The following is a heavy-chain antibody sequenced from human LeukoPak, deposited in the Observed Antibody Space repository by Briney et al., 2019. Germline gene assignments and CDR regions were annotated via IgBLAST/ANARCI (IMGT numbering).Heavy chain of an antibody. CDR1: GGSISSHY. CDR2: IYYSGST. Sequence: SETLSLTCTVSGGSISSHYWSWIRQPPGKGLEWIGYIYYSGSTIYNPSLKSRVTISVDTSKNQFSLKLRSVTAADTAVYYCARAGSSSSRRNWFDPWGQGALVTVSS. D-gene: IGHD6-6*01. J-gene: IGHJ5*02. V-gene: IGHV4-59*11. CDR3: ARAGSSSSRRNWFDP.